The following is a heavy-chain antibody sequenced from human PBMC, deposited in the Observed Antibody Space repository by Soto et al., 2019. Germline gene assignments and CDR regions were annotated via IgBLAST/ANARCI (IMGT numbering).Heavy chain of an antibody. CDR2: IWYDGSNK. V-gene: IGHV3-33*01. CDR3: ARGITMVRGVIDYFDY. D-gene: IGHD3-10*01. Sequence: QVQLVESGGGVVQPGRSLRLSCAASGFTFSSYGMHWVRQAPGKGLEWVAVIWYDGSNKYYADSVKGRFTISRDNSKNTLYLQMNSLRAEDTAVYYCARGITMVRGVIDYFDYWGQGTLVTVSS. J-gene: IGHJ4*02. CDR1: GFTFSSYG.